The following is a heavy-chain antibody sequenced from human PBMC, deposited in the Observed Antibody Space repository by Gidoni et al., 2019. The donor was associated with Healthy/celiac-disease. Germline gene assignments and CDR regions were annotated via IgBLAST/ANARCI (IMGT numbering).Heavy chain of an antibody. CDR3: TTEVVVVVIPYYFDY. CDR2: TT. Sequence: TTDYAAPVKGRFTISRDDSKNTLYLQMNSLKTEDTAVYYCTTEVVVVVIPYYFDYWGQGTLVTVSS. V-gene: IGHV3-15*01. D-gene: IGHD3-22*01. J-gene: IGHJ4*02.